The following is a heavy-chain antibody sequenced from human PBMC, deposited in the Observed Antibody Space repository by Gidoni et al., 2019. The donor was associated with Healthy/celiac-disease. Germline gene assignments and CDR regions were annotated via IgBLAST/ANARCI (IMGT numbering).Heavy chain of an antibody. J-gene: IGHJ4*02. CDR3: AKDIGKWELFFFDY. Sequence: EVQLVESGGGLVQPGRSLRLSCAASGFTFDDYAMHWVRQAPGKGLEWVSGISWNSGSIGYADSVKGRFTISRDNAKNSLYLQMNSLRAEDTALYYCAKDIGKWELFFFDYWGQGTLVTVSS. D-gene: IGHD1-26*01. V-gene: IGHV3-9*01. CDR2: ISWNSGSI. CDR1: GFTFDDYA.